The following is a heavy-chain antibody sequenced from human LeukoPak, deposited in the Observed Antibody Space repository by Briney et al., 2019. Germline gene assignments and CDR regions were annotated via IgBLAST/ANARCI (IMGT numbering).Heavy chain of an antibody. J-gene: IGHJ4*02. D-gene: IGHD6-13*01. CDR2: ISYDGSNK. Sequence: PGRSLRLSCAASGFTFSSYAMHWVRQAPGKGLEWVAVISYDGSNKYYADSVKGRFTISRDNSKNTLYLQMNSLRAEDTAVYYCARALSAEVAAALECWGQGTLVTVSS. V-gene: IGHV3-30-3*01. CDR1: GFTFSSYA. CDR3: ARALSAEVAAALEC.